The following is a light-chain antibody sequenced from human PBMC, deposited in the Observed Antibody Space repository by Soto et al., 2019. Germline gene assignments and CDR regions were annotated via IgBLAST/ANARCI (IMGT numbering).Light chain of an antibody. CDR1: QSVSTR. CDR3: QQLNSYPIT. J-gene: IGKJ5*01. V-gene: IGKV1-5*02. CDR2: DAS. Sequence: DIHMPKYPSSLSASVGDRVTIICRASQSVSTRLAWYQQKPGKAPKVLIYDASSWAGGVPSRFTGSGSGTDFTLTISSLQPEDFATYYCQQLNSYPITSGQGARLEIK.